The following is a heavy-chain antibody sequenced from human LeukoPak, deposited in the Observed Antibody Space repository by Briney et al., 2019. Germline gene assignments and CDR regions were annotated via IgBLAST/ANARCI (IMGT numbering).Heavy chain of an antibody. CDR3: ARDRRYSSGWYPGAFDP. CDR1: GFTFSSYS. Sequence: PGGSLRLSCAASGFTFSSYSMNWVRQAPGKGLVWVSRINSDGSSTSYADSVKGRFTISRDNSKNTLYLQMNSLRAEDTAVYYCARDRRYSSGWYPGAFDPWGQGTLVTVSS. CDR2: INSDGSST. D-gene: IGHD6-19*01. V-gene: IGHV3-74*01. J-gene: IGHJ5*02.